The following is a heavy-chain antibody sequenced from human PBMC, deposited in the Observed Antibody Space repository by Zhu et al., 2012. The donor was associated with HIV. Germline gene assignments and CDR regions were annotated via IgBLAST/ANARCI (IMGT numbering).Heavy chain of an antibody. D-gene: IGHD6-13*01. CDR2: IHYTGSI. CDR3: ARPRAAAGTRWFDP. CDR1: GGSISDNNYC. V-gene: IGHV4-39*02. Sequence: QVQLQESGPGLVKTSETLSLNCAVSGGSISDNNYCWGWIRQPPGKGLEWIGSIHYTGSIYYNPSLKSRVTISVDTSKNHLSLKLRSVTAADTAVYYCARPRAAAGTRWFDPWGQGILVTVSS. J-gene: IGHJ5*02.